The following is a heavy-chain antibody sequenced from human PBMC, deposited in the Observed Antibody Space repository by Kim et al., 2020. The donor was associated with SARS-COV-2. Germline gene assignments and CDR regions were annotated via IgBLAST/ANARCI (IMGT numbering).Heavy chain of an antibody. J-gene: IGHJ4*02. Sequence: SETLSLTCTVSGGSISSYYWSWIRQPPGKGLEWIGYIYYSGSTNYNPSLKSRVTISVDTSKNQFSLKLSSVTAADTAVYYCARERMATITEWGQGTLVTVSS. CDR2: IYYSGST. CDR3: ARERMATITE. D-gene: IGHD5-12*01. CDR1: GGSISSYY. V-gene: IGHV4-59*01.